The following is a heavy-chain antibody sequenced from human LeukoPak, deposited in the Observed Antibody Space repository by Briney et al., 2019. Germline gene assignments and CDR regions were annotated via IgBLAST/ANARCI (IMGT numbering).Heavy chain of an antibody. CDR2: IYHSGST. CDR3: ARGVGVYSNYPTYYYYYYMDV. V-gene: IGHV4-38-2*01. Sequence: SETLSLTCAVSGYSISSGYYWGWIRQPPGKGLEWIGSIYHSGSTYYNPSLKSRVTIPVDTSKKQFSLKLSSVTAADTAVYYCARGVGVYSNYPTYYYYYYMDVWGKGTTVTVSS. J-gene: IGHJ6*03. D-gene: IGHD4-11*01. CDR1: GYSISSGYY.